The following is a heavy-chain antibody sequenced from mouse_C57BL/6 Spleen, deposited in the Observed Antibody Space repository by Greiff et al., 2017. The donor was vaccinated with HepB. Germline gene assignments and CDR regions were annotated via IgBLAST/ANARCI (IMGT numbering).Heavy chain of an antibody. V-gene: IGHV1-61*01. D-gene: IGHD3-2*02. J-gene: IGHJ3*01. CDR2: IYPSDSET. CDR1: GYTFTSYW. CDR3: ARGGQLRGFAY. Sequence: VQLQQSGAELVRPGSSVKLSCKASGYTFTSYWMDWVKQRPGQGLEWIGNIYPSDSETHYNQKFKDKATLTVDKSSSTAYMQLSSLTSEDSAVYYCARGGQLRGFAYWGQGTLVTVSA.